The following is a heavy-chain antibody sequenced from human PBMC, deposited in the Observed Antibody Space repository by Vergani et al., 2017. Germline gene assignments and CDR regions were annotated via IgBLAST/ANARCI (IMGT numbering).Heavy chain of an antibody. CDR2: INPSGGST. D-gene: IGHD3-3*01. V-gene: IGHV1-46*01. CDR3: ARDRSVLRFLEWLSTPYNWFDP. J-gene: IGHJ5*02. CDR1: GYTFTSYY. Sequence: QVQLVQSGAEVKKPGASVKVSCKASGYTFTSYYMHWVRQAPGQGLEWMGIINPSGGSTSYAQKFQGRVTMTTDTSTSTAYMELRSLRSDDTAVYYCARDRSVLRFLEWLSTPYNWFDPWGQGTLVTVSS.